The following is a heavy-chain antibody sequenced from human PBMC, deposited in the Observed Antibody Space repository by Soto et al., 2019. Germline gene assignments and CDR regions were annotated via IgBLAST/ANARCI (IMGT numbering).Heavy chain of an antibody. Sequence: VQLRESGPGLVKPSETLSLSCTVSGGSISGSYWSWVRQPAGKGLEWIGSIYSSGSSNYNPSLNRRLTMSLDTSKNQFSLKLRSVTAADTAIYYCARLFTVTTDYYFGMDVWGQGTTVTVSS. CDR1: GGSISGSY. CDR3: ARLFTVTTDYYFGMDV. V-gene: IGHV4-4*07. CDR2: IYSSGSS. J-gene: IGHJ6*02. D-gene: IGHD4-17*01.